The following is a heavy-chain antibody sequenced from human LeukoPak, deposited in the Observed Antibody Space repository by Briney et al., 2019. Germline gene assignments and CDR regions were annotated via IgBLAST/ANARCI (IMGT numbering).Heavy chain of an antibody. J-gene: IGHJ4*02. D-gene: IGHD2-8*01. V-gene: IGHV3-23*01. CDR2: ISGGDGST. Sequence: GGSLRLSCAASGFTFSSYSMSWVRQAPGKGLEWVSAISGGDGSTYYADSVKGRFTISRYNSKNTLYLQMNSLRAEDTAVYYCAKDLSPGVYWGQGTLVTVSS. CDR3: AKDLSPGVY. CDR1: GFTFSSYS.